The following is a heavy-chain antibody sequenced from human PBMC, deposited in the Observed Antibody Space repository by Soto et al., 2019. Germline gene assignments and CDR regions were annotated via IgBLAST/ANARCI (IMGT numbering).Heavy chain of an antibody. CDR2: ISGSGGST. J-gene: IGHJ4*02. D-gene: IGHD4-17*01. CDR1: GFTFSSYV. Sequence: GGSLRLSCAASGFTFSSYVMSWVRQAPGKGLEWVSAISGSGGSTYYADSVKGRFTISRDNSKNTLYLQMNSLRAEDTAVYYCAKVQSYGDYYFDYWGQGTLVTVSS. V-gene: IGHV3-23*01. CDR3: AKVQSYGDYYFDY.